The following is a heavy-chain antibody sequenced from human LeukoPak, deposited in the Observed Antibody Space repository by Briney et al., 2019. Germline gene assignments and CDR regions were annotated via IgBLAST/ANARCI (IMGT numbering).Heavy chain of an antibody. J-gene: IGHJ3*02. CDR1: GFTFSSYW. D-gene: IGHD5-24*01. CDR2: IKQDGSEK. CDR3: AKVLVADGYSHAAFDI. V-gene: IGHV3-7*01. Sequence: GGSLRLSCAASGFTFSSYWMSWVRQAPGKGLEWVANIKQDGSEKYYADSVKGRFTISRDNSKNTLYLQMNSQRPEDTAVYYCAKVLVADGYSHAAFDIWGQGTMVTVSS.